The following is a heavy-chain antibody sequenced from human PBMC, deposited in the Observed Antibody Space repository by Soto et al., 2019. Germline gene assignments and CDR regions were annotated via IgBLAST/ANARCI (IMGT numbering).Heavy chain of an antibody. CDR3: ARVATITIFGVVILRSGSFDP. V-gene: IGHV4-34*01. J-gene: IGHJ5*02. CDR1: GGSFSGYY. D-gene: IGHD3-3*01. Sequence: PWETLSLTCAVYGGSFSGYYWSWIRQPPGKGLEWIGEINHSGSTNYNPSLKSRVTISVDTSKNQFSLKLSSVTAADTAVYYCARVATITIFGVVILRSGSFDPWGQGTLVTVS. CDR2: INHSGST.